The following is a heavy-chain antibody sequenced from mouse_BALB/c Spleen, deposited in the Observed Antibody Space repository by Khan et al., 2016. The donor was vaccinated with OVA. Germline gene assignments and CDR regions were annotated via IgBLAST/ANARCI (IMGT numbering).Heavy chain of an antibody. Sequence: VQLVESGPGLVAPSQSLSITCTVSGFSLTSYGVHWVHQPPGKGLEWLGVLWAGGSTNYNSALMSRLSISKDNSKNQVFLKMNSLQTDDTAMYYCARPYYGSAWFAYWGQGTLVTVSA. D-gene: IGHD1-1*01. CDR2: LWAGGST. CDR3: ARPYYGSAWFAY. J-gene: IGHJ3*01. CDR1: GFSLTSYG. V-gene: IGHV2-9*02.